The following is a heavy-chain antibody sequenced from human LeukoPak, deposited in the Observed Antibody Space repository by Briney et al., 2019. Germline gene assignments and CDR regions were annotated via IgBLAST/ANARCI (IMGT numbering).Heavy chain of an antibody. J-gene: IGHJ4*02. CDR1: GYSFTTYA. Sequence: GASVKVSCKASGYSFTTYAMNWLRQAPGQGLEWMGWISPNTGNPTYAPGFTGRFVFSLDTSVSTAYLQISGLKADDTAVYYCARAYQPLGGLSLPDYWGQGTLVSVSS. D-gene: IGHD3-16*02. CDR2: ISPNTGNP. V-gene: IGHV7-4-1*02. CDR3: ARAYQPLGGLSLPDY.